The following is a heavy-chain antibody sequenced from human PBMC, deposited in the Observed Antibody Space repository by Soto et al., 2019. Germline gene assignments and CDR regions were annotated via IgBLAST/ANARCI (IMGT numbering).Heavy chain of an antibody. CDR1: GASISTYY. CDR2: LYTSGST. J-gene: IGHJ5*01. Sequence: ETLSLTCTVSGASISTYYWSWIRQSAGKGLEWLGRLYTSGSTNYNPSLSSRVSMSVDRSKNQFSLHLTSVTAADTAVYYCARDSTRKGSSGWSAIDSWGQGTLVTVSS. CDR3: ARDSTRKGSSGWSAIDS. V-gene: IGHV4-4*07. D-gene: IGHD6-19*01.